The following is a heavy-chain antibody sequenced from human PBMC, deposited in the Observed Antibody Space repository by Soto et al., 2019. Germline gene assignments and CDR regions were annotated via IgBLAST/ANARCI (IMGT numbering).Heavy chain of an antibody. CDR2: ISGSGGST. V-gene: IGHV3-23*01. CDR3: ARDPNGDYVGAFEI. J-gene: IGHJ3*02. CDR1: GFAFNSYA. D-gene: IGHD4-17*01. Sequence: GGSLRLSCAASGFAFNSYAMSWVRQAPGKGLEWVSAISGSGGSTYYADSVKGRFTISRDNSKNMLYVQMSTLRAEDTALYYCARDPNGDYVGAFEIWGQRTMVTVSS.